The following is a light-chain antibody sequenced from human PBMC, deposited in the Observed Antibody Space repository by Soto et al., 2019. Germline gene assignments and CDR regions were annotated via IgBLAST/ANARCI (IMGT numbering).Light chain of an antibody. Sequence: EIVLTQSPATLSLSPGERATLSCRASQSVSSYLAWYQQKPGQAPRLLIYDASNRATGIPARFSGSGSGTDFTLTISSLEPEDFAVYYCQQRSNWHSLTFGPGTKVDIK. CDR1: QSVSSY. J-gene: IGKJ3*01. V-gene: IGKV3-11*01. CDR2: DAS. CDR3: QQRSNWHSLT.